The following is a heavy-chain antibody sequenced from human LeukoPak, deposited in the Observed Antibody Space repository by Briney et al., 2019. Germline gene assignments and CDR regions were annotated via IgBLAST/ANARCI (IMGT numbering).Heavy chain of an antibody. CDR2: IRSDGTA. V-gene: IGHV3-74*01. D-gene: IGHD1-26*01. J-gene: IGHJ4*02. Sequence: GGSLRLSCAASGLTFSSAWMHWVRQTPGKRLVWISRIRSDGTATYADSVRGRFTISRDNAKNTLYLQMNNLRADDTGIYYCARDGSYKLDYWGQGALATVSS. CDR3: ARDGSYKLDY. CDR1: GLTFSSAW.